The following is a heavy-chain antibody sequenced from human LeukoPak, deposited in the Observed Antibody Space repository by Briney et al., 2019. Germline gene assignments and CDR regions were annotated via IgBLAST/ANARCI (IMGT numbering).Heavy chain of an antibody. CDR3: ARLSMIDTFDI. V-gene: IGHV5-51*01. CDR2: IYPGDSDT. Sequence: GESLKISCQASGYSFMTYWIGWVRQMPGKGLEWMAIIYPGDSDTKYSPSFQDQVTISANKSINTAYLHWRSLKASDTAMYYCARLSMIDTFDIWGLGTVVTVSS. CDR1: GYSFMTYW. J-gene: IGHJ3*02. D-gene: IGHD3-22*01.